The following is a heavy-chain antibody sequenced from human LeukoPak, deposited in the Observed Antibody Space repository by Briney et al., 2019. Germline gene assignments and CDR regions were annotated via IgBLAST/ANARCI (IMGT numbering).Heavy chain of an antibody. D-gene: IGHD3-22*01. J-gene: IGHJ3*02. V-gene: IGHV3-30*02. Sequence: GGSLRLSCAASGFTFSTYGMHWVRQAPGKGLEWVAFIRYDGRNKYYADSVKGRFTISRDNSKNTLCLQMNSLRAEDTAVYYCATDRGAIQPYYYDSSRNAFDIWGQGTMVTVSS. CDR2: IRYDGRNK. CDR1: GFTFSTYG. CDR3: ATDRGAIQPYYYDSSRNAFDI.